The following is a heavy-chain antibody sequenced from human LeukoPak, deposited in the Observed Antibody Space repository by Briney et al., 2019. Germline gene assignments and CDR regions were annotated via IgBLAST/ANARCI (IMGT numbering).Heavy chain of an antibody. V-gene: IGHV1-2*02. D-gene: IGHD5-24*01. CDR3: ARWWEREMATGRELWFDP. J-gene: IGHJ5*02. Sequence: GASVKVSCKASGYTFTGYYMHWVRQAPGQGLEWMGWINPNSGGTNYAQKFQGRVTMTRDTSISTAYMELSRLRSDDTAVYYCARWWEREMATGRELWFDPWGQGTLVTVSS. CDR1: GYTFTGYY. CDR2: INPNSGGT.